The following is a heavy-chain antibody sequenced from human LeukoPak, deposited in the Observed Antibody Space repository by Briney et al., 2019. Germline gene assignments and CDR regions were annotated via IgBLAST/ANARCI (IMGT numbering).Heavy chain of an antibody. CDR1: GFTFSSYW. V-gene: IGHV3-74*01. Sequence: PGRSLRLSCAATGFTFSSYWMHWVRQAPGKGLAWVSRINTDGSSTSYADSVKGRFTISRDNAKNTLYLQMNSLRAEDTAVYYCAREIVDSYYYMDVWGKGTTVTVSS. CDR3: AREIVDSYYYMDV. J-gene: IGHJ6*03. CDR2: INTDGSST. D-gene: IGHD2-15*01.